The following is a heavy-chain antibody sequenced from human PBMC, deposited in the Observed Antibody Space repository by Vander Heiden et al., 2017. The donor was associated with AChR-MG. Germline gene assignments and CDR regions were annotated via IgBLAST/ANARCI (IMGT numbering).Heavy chain of an antibody. CDR2: IDHSGTT. V-gene: IGHV4-34*01. J-gene: IGHJ4*02. Sequence: QVQLHQWGAGLLKPSETLSLTCAVYGGSFSDYYWGWIRQHPGRGLEWIGEIDHSGTTNYNPSLKSRVTMSVDTSKNQFSLKLTSVTAADTALYYCARSGQLDNYWGQGTLVTVSP. D-gene: IGHD1-1*01. CDR1: GGSFSDYY. CDR3: ARSGQLDNY.